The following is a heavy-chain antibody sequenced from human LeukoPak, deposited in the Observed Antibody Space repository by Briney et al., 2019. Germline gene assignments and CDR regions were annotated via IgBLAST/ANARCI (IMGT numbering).Heavy chain of an antibody. J-gene: IGHJ2*01. CDR3: ARVGPWCLDL. Sequence: PAETLTLTCSVSGGSISTYYWRWIRQPPGKGLEWIGYIDYSGSTNYNPSLKSRVSMSVDTSKKQFSLKLSSVTAPDTAVYYCARVGPWCLDLWGRGALVTVSS. CDR1: GGSISTYY. V-gene: IGHV4-59*01. CDR2: IDYSGST.